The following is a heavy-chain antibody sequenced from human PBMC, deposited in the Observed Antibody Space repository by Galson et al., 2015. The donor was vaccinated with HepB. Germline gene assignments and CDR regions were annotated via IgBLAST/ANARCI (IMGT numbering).Heavy chain of an antibody. V-gene: IGHV3-30*02. CDR2: IRYDGSNK. CDR3: AKELRITMVRADYYGMDV. D-gene: IGHD3-10*01. J-gene: IGHJ6*02. Sequence: SLRLSCAASGFTFSSYGMHWVRQAPGKGLEWVAFIRYDGSNKYYADSVKGRFTISRDNSKNTLYLQMNSLRAEDTAVYYCAKELRITMVRADYYGMDVWGQGTTVTVSS. CDR1: GFTFSSYG.